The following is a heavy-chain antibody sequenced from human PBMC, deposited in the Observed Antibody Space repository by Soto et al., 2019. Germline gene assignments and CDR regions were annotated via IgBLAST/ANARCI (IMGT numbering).Heavy chain of an antibody. V-gene: IGHV1-69*02. CDR1: GETFTFYS. CDR3: ASSYGSGYRAFDY. CDR2: IKPILSMS. J-gene: IGHJ4*02. D-gene: IGHD3-10*01. Sequence: QVQLVQSGAEVKRPGSSVKVSCKASGETFTFYSINWVRQAPGLGLEWMGRIKPILSMSNYAQRFQGRVTKTGEKSLSTAQLDLSSLRSEDTPTYCLASSYGSGYRAFDYWGQGALVTVSS.